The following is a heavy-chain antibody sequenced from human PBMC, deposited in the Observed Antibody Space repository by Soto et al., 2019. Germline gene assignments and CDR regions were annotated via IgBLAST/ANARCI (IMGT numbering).Heavy chain of an antibody. Sequence: ESGGGVVPSGRSLRLSCAASGFTFSTSGMHWIRQAPGKGLEWVAMISHDGGATYYVDSVKGRFTISRDTDKNTLHLQMDSLRPEDTATYYCAKDWGSSGWYNWFDPWGQGTLVTVSS. V-gene: IGHV3-30*18. D-gene: IGHD6-13*01. J-gene: IGHJ5*02. CDR3: AKDWGSSGWYNWFDP. CDR2: ISHDGGAT. CDR1: GFTFSTSG.